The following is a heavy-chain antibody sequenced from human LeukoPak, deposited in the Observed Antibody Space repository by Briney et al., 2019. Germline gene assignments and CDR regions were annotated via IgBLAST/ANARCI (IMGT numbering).Heavy chain of an antibody. CDR3: ARESHY. CDR1: DGSISGYY. Sequence: SETLSLTCAVSDGSISGYYWSWIRQPPGKGLEWIGYIYYSGSTYYNPSLKSRVTISVDTSKNQFSLKLSSVTATDTAVYYCARESHYWGQGTLVTVSS. CDR2: IYYSGST. J-gene: IGHJ4*02. D-gene: IGHD2/OR15-2a*01. V-gene: IGHV4-59*06.